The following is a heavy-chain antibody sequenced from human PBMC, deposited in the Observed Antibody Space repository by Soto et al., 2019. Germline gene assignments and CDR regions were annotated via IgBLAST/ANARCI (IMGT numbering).Heavy chain of an antibody. CDR1: GGAFSGYY. CDR3: ARGRRMGVIRYFDR. Sequence: QVQLQQWGAGLLKPSETLSLTCAVYGGAFSGYYWSWLRQPPGTGLEWIGEINHSGSTNYHPALQGRVTISVDTCKNQFSRKLRSVTAAYTAVHYCARGRRMGVIRYFDRWGRGTLVTVSS. J-gene: IGHJ2*01. CDR2: INHSGST. D-gene: IGHD3-16*01. V-gene: IGHV4-34*01.